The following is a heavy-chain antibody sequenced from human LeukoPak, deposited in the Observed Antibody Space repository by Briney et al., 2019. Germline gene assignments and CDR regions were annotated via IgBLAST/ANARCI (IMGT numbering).Heavy chain of an antibody. CDR3: AKDRGYCSSTSCSFDY. J-gene: IGHJ4*02. V-gene: IGHV3-23*01. CDR2: ISASGNNI. CDR1: GFTFSTYA. D-gene: IGHD2-2*01. Sequence: GGSLRLSCAVSGFTFSTYAMNWVRQAPGKGLEWVSAISASGNNIYYADSVKGRFTNSRDNAKNSLFLQMNSLRAEDTAVYYCAKDRGYCSSTSCSFDYWGQGTLVTVSS.